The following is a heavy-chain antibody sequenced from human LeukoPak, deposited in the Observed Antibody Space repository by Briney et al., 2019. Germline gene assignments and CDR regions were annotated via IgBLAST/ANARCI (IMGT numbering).Heavy chain of an antibody. D-gene: IGHD3/OR15-3a*01. Sequence: GGSLRLSCAASGFTFSSYGMSWVRQAPGKGLEWVSAISGSGGSTYYADSVKGRFTISRDNSKNTVHLHMNSLSAEDTAVYYCAKWTGNSVNFDYWGQGTLATVSS. CDR2: ISGSGGST. V-gene: IGHV3-23*01. CDR1: GFTFSSYG. CDR3: AKWTGNSVNFDY. J-gene: IGHJ4*02.